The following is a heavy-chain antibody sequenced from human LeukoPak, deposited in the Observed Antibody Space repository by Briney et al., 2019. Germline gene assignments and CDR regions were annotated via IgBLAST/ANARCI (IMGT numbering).Heavy chain of an antibody. CDR1: GFTFDDYA. CDR2: ISWNSGSI. D-gene: IGHD6-13*01. Sequence: GRPLRLSCAASGFTFDDYAMHWVRQAPGKGLEWVSGISWNSGSIGYADSVKGRFTISRDNAKNSLYLQMNSLRAEDTALYYCAKDIAAAAPYYFDYWGQGTLVTVSS. V-gene: IGHV3-9*01. CDR3: AKDIAAAAPYYFDY. J-gene: IGHJ4*02.